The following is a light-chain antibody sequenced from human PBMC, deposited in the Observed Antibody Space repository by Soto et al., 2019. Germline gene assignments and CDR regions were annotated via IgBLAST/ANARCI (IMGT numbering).Light chain of an antibody. CDR1: QSISNH. J-gene: IGKJ1*01. CDR3: QQSYSSPPT. V-gene: IGKV1-39*01. Sequence: DIELSHSRSTLYASVGDRATTTCRASQSISNHLNWYQQKPGKAPKLLIFAASSLQSGVPSRFSGSRSGPDFTLTISSLQPEDFATYYCQQSYSSPPTFGQGTKVDIK. CDR2: AAS.